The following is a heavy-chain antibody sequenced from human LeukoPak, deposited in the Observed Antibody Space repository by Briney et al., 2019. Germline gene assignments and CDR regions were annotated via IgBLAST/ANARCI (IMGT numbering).Heavy chain of an antibody. V-gene: IGHV3-48*03. J-gene: IGHJ5*02. CDR3: ARGATDVTRWFDP. CDR2: ISSSGSTI. Sequence: PGESLRLSCAASGFTFSSYEMNWVRQAPGKGLEWVSYISSSGSTIYYADSVKGRFTISRDNAKNSLYLQMNSLRAEDTAVYYCARGATDVTRWFDPWGQGTRVTVSS. D-gene: IGHD1-1*01. CDR1: GFTFSSYE.